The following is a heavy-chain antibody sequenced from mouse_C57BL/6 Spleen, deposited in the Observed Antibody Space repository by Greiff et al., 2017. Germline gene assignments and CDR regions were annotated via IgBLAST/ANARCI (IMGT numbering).Heavy chain of an antibody. V-gene: IGHV1-82*01. CDR3: ARDLLRRPFMDY. D-gene: IGHD1-1*01. J-gene: IGHJ4*01. CDR1: GYAFSSSW. CDR2: IYPGDGAT. Sequence: QVQLQQSGPELVKPGASVKISCKASGYAFSSSWMNWVKQRPGKGLEWIGRIYPGDGATNYNGKFKGKATLTADKSSSTAYMQLSSLTSEDSAVYFCARDLLRRPFMDYWGQGTSVTVSS.